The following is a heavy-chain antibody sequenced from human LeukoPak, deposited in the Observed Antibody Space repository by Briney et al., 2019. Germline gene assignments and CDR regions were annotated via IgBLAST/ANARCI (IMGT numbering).Heavy chain of an antibody. J-gene: IGHJ4*02. Sequence: SETLSLTCTVSGGSISSGGYYWSWIRQHPGKGLEWIGYIYYSGSTYYNPSLKSRVTISVDTSKNQFSLKLSSVTAADTAVYYRARDIGGTPAFDYWGQGTLVTVSS. D-gene: IGHD4-23*01. CDR3: ARDIGGTPAFDY. V-gene: IGHV4-31*03. CDR2: IYYSGST. CDR1: GGSISSGGYY.